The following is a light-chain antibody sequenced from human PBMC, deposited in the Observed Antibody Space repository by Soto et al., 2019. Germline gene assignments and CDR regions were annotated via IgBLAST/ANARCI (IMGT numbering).Light chain of an antibody. J-gene: IGLJ2*01. CDR1: SGHSSYA. CDR2: LNSDGSH. CDR3: QTGGTSILV. Sequence: QLVLTQSPSASASLGASVKLTCTLSSGHSSYAIAWHQQQPEKGPRYLMKLNSDGSHSKGDGIPDRFSGSSSGAERYLALASLWSEDEAVFYCQTGGTSILVFGGGTQLTVL. V-gene: IGLV4-69*01.